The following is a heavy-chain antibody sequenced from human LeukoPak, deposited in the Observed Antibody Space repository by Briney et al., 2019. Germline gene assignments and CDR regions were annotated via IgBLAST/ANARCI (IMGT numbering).Heavy chain of an antibody. CDR2: INHSGST. V-gene: IGHV4-34*01. CDR1: GGSFSGYY. Sequence: SEALSLTCAVYGGSFSGYYWSWIRQPPGKGLEWIGEINHSGSTNYNPSLKSRVTISVDTSKNQFSLKLSSVTAADTAVYYCARVCGGSCYPDYWGQGTLVTVSS. J-gene: IGHJ4*02. D-gene: IGHD2-15*01. CDR3: ARVCGGSCYPDY.